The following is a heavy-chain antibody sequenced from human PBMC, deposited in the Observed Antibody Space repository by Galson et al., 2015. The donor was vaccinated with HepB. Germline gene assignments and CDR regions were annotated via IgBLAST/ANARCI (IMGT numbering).Heavy chain of an antibody. CDR3: ARGYCSSTSCYIGGAFDI. CDR2: IPIFGTA. Sequence: SVKVSCKASGGTFSSYAISWVRQAPGQGLEWMGGIPIFGTANYAQKFQGRVTITADESTSTAYMELSSLRSEDTAVYYCARGYCSSTSCYIGGAFDIWGQGTMVTVSS. CDR1: GGTFSSYA. D-gene: IGHD2-2*02. V-gene: IGHV1-69*13. J-gene: IGHJ3*02.